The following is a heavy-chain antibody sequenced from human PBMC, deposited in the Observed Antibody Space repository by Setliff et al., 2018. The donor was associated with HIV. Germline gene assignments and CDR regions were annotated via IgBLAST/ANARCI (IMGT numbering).Heavy chain of an antibody. V-gene: IGHV1-2*02. CDR1: GYTFTDYS. CDR2: SNPNSGDT. J-gene: IGHJ4*02. D-gene: IGHD3-22*01. Sequence: ASVKVSCKASGYTFTDYSIHWVRQAPGQGLEWMGWSNPNSGDTKYAQNFQGRVTMTRDTSVSTAYMELSRLTSDDTAVYYCARVPRIGSGYLGDNFRTFDYWGQGTLVTVSS. CDR3: ARVPRIGSGYLGDNFRTFDY.